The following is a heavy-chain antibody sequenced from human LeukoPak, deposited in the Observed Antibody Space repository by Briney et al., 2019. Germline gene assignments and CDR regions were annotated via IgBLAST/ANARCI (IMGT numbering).Heavy chain of an antibody. CDR2: ISSSGNNA. Sequence: GGSLRLSCAVSGFTFRGAAMTWVRQAPGKGLEWVSLISSSGNNAYYADSVKGRFTISRDNSKNTLALQMNSLRVEDTAIYYCAKDIQLSTWGLGTRVTVSS. V-gene: IGHV3-23*01. CDR3: AKDIQLST. CDR1: GFTFRGAA. D-gene: IGHD5-24*01. J-gene: IGHJ3*01.